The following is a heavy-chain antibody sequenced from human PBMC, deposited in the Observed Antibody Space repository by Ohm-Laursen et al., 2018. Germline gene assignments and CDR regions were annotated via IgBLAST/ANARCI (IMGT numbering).Heavy chain of an antibody. CDR2: INRDGGSE. CDR3: SRDYLSI. J-gene: IGHJ3*01. D-gene: IGHD2/OR15-2a*01. CDR1: GFSFSSYW. Sequence: GSLRLPCSASGFSFSSYWMAWVRQTPGRGLEWVANINRDGGSESYVDSVQGRFTISRDNAKNLLYLQMNNLRAEDTAMYYCSRDYLSIWGQGTLVTVSS. V-gene: IGHV3-7*01.